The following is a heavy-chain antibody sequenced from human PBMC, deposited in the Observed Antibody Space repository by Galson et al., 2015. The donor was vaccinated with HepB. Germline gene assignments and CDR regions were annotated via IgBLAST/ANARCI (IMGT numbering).Heavy chain of an antibody. Sequence: DTLSPTCSVSGVSIKDSHHEYLWAWIRQSPAKGLEWLGSTTYSGRTSYSPSLRSRLTLIPNASTNDFSMKLFSMTAADTAIYYCANMTGSSGWFDPWGPGTLVTVSS. CDR1: GVSIKDSHHEYL. V-gene: IGHV4-39*02. CDR3: ANMTGSSGWFDP. D-gene: IGHD3-16*01. J-gene: IGHJ5*02. CDR2: TTYSGRT.